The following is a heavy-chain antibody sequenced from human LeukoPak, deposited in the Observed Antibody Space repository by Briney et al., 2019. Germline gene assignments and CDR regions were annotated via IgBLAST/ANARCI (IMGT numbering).Heavy chain of an antibody. CDR2: INPSGGRT. Sequence: ASVKVSCKASGYTFTSYYMHWVRQAPGQGLEWMGKINPSGGRTAYAERFQGRLTMTRDMSTSTVYMELSSLRSEDTAVYYCARLKALYGSGTYTFDYWGQGTLVTVSS. CDR1: GYTFTSYY. CDR3: ARLKALYGSGTYTFDY. V-gene: IGHV1-46*01. D-gene: IGHD3-10*01. J-gene: IGHJ4*02.